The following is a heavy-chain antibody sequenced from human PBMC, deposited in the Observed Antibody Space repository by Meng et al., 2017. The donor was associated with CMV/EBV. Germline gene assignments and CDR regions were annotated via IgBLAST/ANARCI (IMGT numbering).Heavy chain of an antibody. V-gene: IGHV4-39*07. J-gene: IGHJ6*02. Sequence: SDILSLTCTASGGAIISSSYYWGWIRQPPGKGLEWIGSIYYSGSTYYNPSLKSRVTISVDTSKNQFSLKLSSVTAADTAVYYCARDAGYYVMDVWGHGTTVTVSS. CDR2: IYYSGST. CDR1: GGAIISSSYY. CDR3: ARDAGYYVMDV.